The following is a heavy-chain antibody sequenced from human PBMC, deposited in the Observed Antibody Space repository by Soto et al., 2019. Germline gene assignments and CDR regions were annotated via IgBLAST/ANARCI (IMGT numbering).Heavy chain of an antibody. CDR3: ARNSCSGGSCYYSYYMDV. V-gene: IGHV4-59*01. CDR1: GGSISSYY. J-gene: IGHJ6*03. CDR2: IYYSGST. D-gene: IGHD2-15*01. Sequence: QVQLQESGPGLVKPSETLSLTCTVSGGSISSYYWSWIRQPPGKGLEWIGYIYYSGSTNYNPSLKSRVTISVDTSKNQFSLKLSSVTAADTAVYYCARNSCSGGSCYYSYYMDVWGKGTTVTVSS.